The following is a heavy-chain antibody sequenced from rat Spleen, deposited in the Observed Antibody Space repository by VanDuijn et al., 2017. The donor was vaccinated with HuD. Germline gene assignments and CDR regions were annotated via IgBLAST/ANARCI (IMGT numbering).Heavy chain of an antibody. V-gene: IGHV5-25*01. D-gene: IGHD2-2*01. Sequence: EVQLVESGGGLVQPGRSMKLSCAASGFTFSNYYMAWVRQAPTKGLEWVASISYGDSSGHSGTYYRDSVKGRFTISRDNTKNTLYLQMDNLRSEDTATYYCARAGYLRDWYFDFWGPGTMVTVSS. CDR3: ARAGYLRDWYFDF. CDR1: GFTFSNYY. CDR2: ISYGDSSGHSGT. J-gene: IGHJ1*01.